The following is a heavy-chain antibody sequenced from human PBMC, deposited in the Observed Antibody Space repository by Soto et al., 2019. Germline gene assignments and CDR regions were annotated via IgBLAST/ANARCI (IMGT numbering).Heavy chain of an antibody. CDR3: VTRAVAGTCFDF. CDR1: GFTFSNFA. Sequence: EVQLLESGGGLAQPGGSLRLSCATSGFTFSNFAMNWVRQAPGKGLEWLSVVDGSGSSAYYADSVRGRFIVSRDNSKNTLYLQMSSLTAADTALYYCVTRAVAGTCFDFWGQGTLVTVSS. CDR2: VDGSGSSA. D-gene: IGHD6-19*01. V-gene: IGHV3-23*01. J-gene: IGHJ4*02.